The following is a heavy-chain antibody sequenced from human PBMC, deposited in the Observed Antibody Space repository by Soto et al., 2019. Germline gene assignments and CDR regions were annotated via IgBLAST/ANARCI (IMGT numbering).Heavy chain of an antibody. J-gene: IGHJ4*02. V-gene: IGHV3-30*18. CDR1: GFTFSDYY. D-gene: IGHD3-22*01. Sequence: GGSLRLSCAASGFTFSDYYMSWIRQAPGKGLEWVAVISYDGSNKYYADSVKGRFTISRDNSKNTLYLQMNSLRAEDTAVYYCAKDPDIVATIGGHYYDSSGFDYWGQGTLVTVSS. CDR2: ISYDGSNK. CDR3: AKDPDIVATIGGHYYDSSGFDY.